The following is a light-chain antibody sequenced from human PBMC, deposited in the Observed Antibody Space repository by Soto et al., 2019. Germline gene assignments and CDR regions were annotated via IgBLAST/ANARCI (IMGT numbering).Light chain of an antibody. CDR3: CSYAGSYTVV. Sequence: QSALTQPRSVSGSPGQSVTISCTGTSSDVGGYNYVSSYQQHPGKAPKVMIYDVSKRPSGVPDRFSGSKSGNTASLTISGLQAEDEADYYCCSYAGSYTVVFGGGTKLTVL. V-gene: IGLV2-11*01. CDR1: SSDVGGYNY. CDR2: DVS. J-gene: IGLJ2*01.